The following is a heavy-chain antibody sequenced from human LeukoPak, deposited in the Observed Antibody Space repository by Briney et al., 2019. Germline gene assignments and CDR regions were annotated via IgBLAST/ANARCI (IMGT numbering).Heavy chain of an antibody. D-gene: IGHD3-22*01. CDR1: GFTFSSYS. Sequence: PGGSQRLSCAASGFTFSSYSMNWARHARGEGGEWVSSISSTSRSSYIIYAEAVKDQFTSSRENTNNSLFMQMNSRVAEDTAVYYCARGYIDNLGYSPRSSFDSWGQGALVTVSS. J-gene: IGHJ4*02. V-gene: IGHV3-21*01. CDR2: ISSTSRSSYI. CDR3: ARGYIDNLGYSPRSSFDS.